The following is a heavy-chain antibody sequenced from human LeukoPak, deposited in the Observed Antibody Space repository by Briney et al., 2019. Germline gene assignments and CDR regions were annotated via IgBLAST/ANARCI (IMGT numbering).Heavy chain of an antibody. Sequence: GGSLRLSCADSGFTFSSYSMNWVRQAPGKGLEWVSSISSGSKYIYNADSVQGRFTISRDNSKNTLYLQMNNLRVDDTAVYFCAKRGVVIRVILVGFHKEAYYFDSWGQGALVTVSS. D-gene: IGHD3-22*01. V-gene: IGHV3-21*04. CDR3: AKRGVVIRVILVGFHKEAYYFDS. J-gene: IGHJ4*02. CDR2: ISSGSKYI. CDR1: GFTFSSYS.